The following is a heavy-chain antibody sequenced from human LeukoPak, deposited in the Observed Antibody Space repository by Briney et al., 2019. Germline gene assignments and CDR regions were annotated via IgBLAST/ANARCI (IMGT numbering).Heavy chain of an antibody. CDR1: GYTFNTYG. CDR2: ISAYNGNT. J-gene: IGHJ4*02. V-gene: IGHV1-18*01. Sequence: ASVKVSCKASGYTFNTYGVIWVRQAPGKGFEWLGWISAYNGNTNYAQKLQGRVTMTTDTSTSTAYMELRSLRSDDTAVYYCARFGSGCSDYWGQGTLVTVSS. CDR3: ARFGSGCSDY. D-gene: IGHD3-3*01.